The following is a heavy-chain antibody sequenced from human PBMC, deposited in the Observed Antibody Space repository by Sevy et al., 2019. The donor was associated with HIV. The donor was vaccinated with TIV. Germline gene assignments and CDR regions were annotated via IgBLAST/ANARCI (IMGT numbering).Heavy chain of an antibody. CDR3: ARDGLGSGTSQNWFDP. CDR2: ISSSSDYI. J-gene: IGHJ5*02. CDR1: GFAFSSYT. Sequence: EGSLRLSCAASGFAFSSYTMNWVRQAPGKGLEWVSSISSSSDYIYYADSVRGRFTISRDNAKKSLYLQMNSLGAEDTAVYYCARDGLGSGTSQNWFDPWGQGTLVTVSS. D-gene: IGHD3-10*01. V-gene: IGHV3-21*01.